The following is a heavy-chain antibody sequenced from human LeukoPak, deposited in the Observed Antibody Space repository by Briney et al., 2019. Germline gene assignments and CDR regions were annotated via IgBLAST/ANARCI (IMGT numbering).Heavy chain of an antibody. D-gene: IGHD3-10*01. CDR3: ARHYYGSGSYSVDFDY. J-gene: IGHJ4*02. Sequence: PSETLSLTCTVSGGSISNYYWSWIRQPPGKGLEWIGFISYSGGTNYNPSLKSRVTISVDTSKSQFSLKLSSVTAAGTAVYYCARHYYGSGSYSVDFDYWGQGTLVTVSS. CDR1: GGSISNYY. CDR2: ISYSGGT. V-gene: IGHV4-59*08.